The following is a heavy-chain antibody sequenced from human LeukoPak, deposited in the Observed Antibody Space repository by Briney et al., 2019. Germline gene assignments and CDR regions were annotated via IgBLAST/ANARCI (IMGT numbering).Heavy chain of an antibody. CDR3: GRNDCSSGSCYAGSDH. CDR2: ISSSSTII. V-gene: IGHV3-48*02. D-gene: IGHD2-2*01. Sequence: PGGSLRLSCAASGFTFSTYNMNWVRQAPGKGLEWVSYISSSSTIIHYADSVKGRFTISRDNAKNSLYLQMNSLRDEDTAVYYCGRNDCSSGSCYAGSDHWGQGTLVTVSP. J-gene: IGHJ5*02. CDR1: GFTFSTYN.